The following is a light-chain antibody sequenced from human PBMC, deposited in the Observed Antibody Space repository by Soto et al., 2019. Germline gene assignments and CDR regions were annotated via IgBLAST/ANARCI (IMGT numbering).Light chain of an antibody. V-gene: IGKV1-5*03. CDR1: QSISSW. J-gene: IGKJ4*01. CDR2: KAS. CDR3: QQYNSYGLT. Sequence: DIQMTQSPSTLSASVGDRVTITCRASQSISSWLAWDQQKPGKAPKLLIYKASSLESGVPSRFSGSGSGTEFTLTISSLQTADFATYYCQQYNSYGLTFGGGTKVDIK.